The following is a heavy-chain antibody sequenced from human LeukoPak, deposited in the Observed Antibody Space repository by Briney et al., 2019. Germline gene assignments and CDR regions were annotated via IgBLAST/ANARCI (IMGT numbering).Heavy chain of an antibody. V-gene: IGHV5-10-1*01. Sequence: SGASLHISCQGSGYIFTSYWISWVRQLPGKGLEWMGRIDPSDSYTDYSPSFQGHVTISADKSISTAYLQWSSLKASDTAMYYCARIVVVPAAIGGWFDPWGQGTLVTVSS. CDR2: IDPSDSYT. J-gene: IGHJ5*02. D-gene: IGHD2-2*01. CDR1: GYIFTSYW. CDR3: ARIVVVPAAIGGWFDP.